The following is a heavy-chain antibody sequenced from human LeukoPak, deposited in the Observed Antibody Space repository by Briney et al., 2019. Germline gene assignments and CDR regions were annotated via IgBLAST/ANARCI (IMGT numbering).Heavy chain of an antibody. J-gene: IGHJ4*02. V-gene: IGHV3-23*01. CDR3: AKSRTSTAYFNFDY. CDR2: ISGSGDNT. Sequence: QPGGSLRLSCAASGFTFSSYAMSWVRQAPGKGLEWVSGISGSGDNTYYADSVKGRFTISRDNSKNTLYVQVNSLGTEDTAVYYCAKSRTSTAYFNFDYWGQGTLVTVSS. D-gene: IGHD3-22*01. CDR1: GFTFSSYA.